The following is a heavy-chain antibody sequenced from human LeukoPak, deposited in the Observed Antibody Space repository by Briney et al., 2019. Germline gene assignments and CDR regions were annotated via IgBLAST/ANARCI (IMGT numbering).Heavy chain of an antibody. D-gene: IGHD2-15*01. J-gene: IGHJ6*03. CDR3: ARNTRSWYDYYYYYYMDV. CDR1: GFTFSSYW. CDR2: IKQDGSEK. V-gene: IGHV3-7*01. Sequence: GGSLRLSCAASGFTFSSYWMSWVRQAPGKGLEWVANIKQDGSEKYYEDSVKGRFTISRDNAKNSLYLQMNSLRAEDTAVYYCARNTRSWYDYYYYYYMDVWGKGTTVTVSS.